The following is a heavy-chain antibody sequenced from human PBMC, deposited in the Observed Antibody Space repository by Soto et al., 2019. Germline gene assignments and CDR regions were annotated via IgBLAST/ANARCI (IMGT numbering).Heavy chain of an antibody. V-gene: IGHV3-23*01. CDR1: GFTFSSYA. Sequence: GGSLRLSCAASGFTFSSYAMSWVRQAPGKGLEWVSAISGSGGSTYYADSVKGRFTISRDTSKNTLYLQMHSLRAEDTAVYDGAKDANWAYYWYFDLWGRGTLVTVSS. D-gene: IGHD7-27*01. J-gene: IGHJ2*01. CDR3: AKDANWAYYWYFDL. CDR2: ISGSGGST.